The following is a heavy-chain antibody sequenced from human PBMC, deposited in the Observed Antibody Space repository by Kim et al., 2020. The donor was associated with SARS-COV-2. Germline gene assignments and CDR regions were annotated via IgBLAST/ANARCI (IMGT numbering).Heavy chain of an antibody. CDR3: ARNRIDY. CDR2: IKEDGSEK. CDR1: GFSFSTYW. J-gene: IGHJ4*02. Sequence: GGSLRLSCAASGFSFSTYWMTWVRQAPGKGLEWVANIKEDGSEKYYVDSVKGRFTISRDNAKNSLSLHMNSLRAEDTAVSSCARNRIDYWGQGTLVTVS. V-gene: IGHV3-7*01.